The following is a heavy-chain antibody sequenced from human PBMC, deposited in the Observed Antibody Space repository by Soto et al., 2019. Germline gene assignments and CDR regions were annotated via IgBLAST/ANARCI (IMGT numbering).Heavy chain of an antibody. CDR1: GGTFSSDS. CDR2: IIPMFDTP. CDR3: ARSGGLDRDFNY. D-gene: IGHD2-15*01. V-gene: IGHV1-69*12. J-gene: IGHJ4*02. Sequence: QVQLVQSGAEVKKPGSSVKVSCKASGGTFSSDSFSWVRQAPGQGLEWMGGIIPMFDTPIYAQKFQDRVTITADESTSTGYMQLSSLRSGDTAVYYCARSGGLDRDFNYWGQGSLFTVSS.